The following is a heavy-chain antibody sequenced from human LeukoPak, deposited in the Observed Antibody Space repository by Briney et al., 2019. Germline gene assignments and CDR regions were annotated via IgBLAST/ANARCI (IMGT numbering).Heavy chain of an antibody. CDR1: GYTFTGYY. CDR2: INPNSGGT. D-gene: IGHD3-3*01. CDR3: ARDTLYDFWSGTVDY. Sequence: ASVKVSCKASGYTFTGYYMHWVRQAPGQGLEWMGWINPNSGGTNYAQKFQGRVTMTRDTSISTAYMELSRLRSDDTAVYYCARDTLYDFWSGTVDYWGQGTLVTVSS. J-gene: IGHJ4*02. V-gene: IGHV1-2*02.